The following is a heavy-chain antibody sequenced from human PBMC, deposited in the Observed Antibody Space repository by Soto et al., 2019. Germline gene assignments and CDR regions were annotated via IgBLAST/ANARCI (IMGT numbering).Heavy chain of an antibody. CDR1: GGSISSYF. D-gene: IGHD6-13*01. CDR3: ARDLAAVPRAFDY. CDR2: VYYTETT. Sequence: SETLSLTCTVSGGSISSYFYIWVRQPPGKGLEWIGSVYYTETTDYNPSLKSRVTISVDTSKTQFSLNLRSVTAADTAVYYCARDLAAVPRAFDYWGRGTLVTVSS. V-gene: IGHV4-59*01. J-gene: IGHJ4*02.